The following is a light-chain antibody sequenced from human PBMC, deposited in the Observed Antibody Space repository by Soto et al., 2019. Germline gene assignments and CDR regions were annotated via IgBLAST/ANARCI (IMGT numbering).Light chain of an antibody. V-gene: IGKV3-20*01. CDR2: GAS. J-gene: IGKJ1*01. CDR3: QQYGSSGT. Sequence: EIVLTQSPCTLALSPGERATLSCRASQSVSNNYLAWYQQKPGQAPRLLIYGASNRATGIPDRFSGSGSGTDFTLTISRLEPEDFPVYYCQQYGSSGTFGQGTKVDIK. CDR1: QSVSNNY.